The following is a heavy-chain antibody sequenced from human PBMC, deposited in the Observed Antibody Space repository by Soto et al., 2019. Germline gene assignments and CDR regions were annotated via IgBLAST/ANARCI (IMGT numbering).Heavy chain of an antibody. Sequence: QVQLVQSGAEVKKPGASVKVSCKASGYTFTSYDINWVRQATGQGLEWMGWMNPNSANTGYAQKFXXIVFMTRNTSISTAYMGSSSLGSEDTAVYYCAREGVGGMEVWGQGTTVTVSS. D-gene: IGHD3-10*01. J-gene: IGHJ6*02. V-gene: IGHV1-8*01. CDR1: GYTFTSYD. CDR2: MNPNSANT. CDR3: AREGVGGMEV.